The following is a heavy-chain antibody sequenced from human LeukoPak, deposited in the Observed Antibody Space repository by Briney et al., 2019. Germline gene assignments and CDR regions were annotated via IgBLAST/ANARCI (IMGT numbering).Heavy chain of an antibody. CDR3: ASHSSSWYYSGMDV. CDR2: IYYSGST. D-gene: IGHD6-13*01. V-gene: IGHV4-61*05. CDR1: GGSISSSSYY. J-gene: IGHJ6*02. Sequence: SETLSLTCTVSGGSISSSSYYWSWIRQPPGKGLEWIGYIYYSGSTNYNPSLKSRVTISVDTSKNQFSLKLSSVTAADTAVYYCASHSSSWYYSGMDVWGQGTTVTVSS.